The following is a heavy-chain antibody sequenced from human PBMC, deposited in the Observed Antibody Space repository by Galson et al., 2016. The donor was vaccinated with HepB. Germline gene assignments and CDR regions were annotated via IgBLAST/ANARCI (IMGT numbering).Heavy chain of an antibody. CDR3: ARARASGGTFYPFDF. CDR2: ISYEGSNR. CDR1: GFKFSTYA. D-gene: IGHD2-15*01. J-gene: IGHJ4*02. V-gene: IGHV3-30*04. Sequence: SLRLSCATRGFKFSTYAMHWVRQAPGKGPEWMAVISYEGSNRYYADSVQGRFTISRDNSKNTVDLQMNTLRPEDTAVFYCARARASGGTFYPFDFWGQGTLVTVSS.